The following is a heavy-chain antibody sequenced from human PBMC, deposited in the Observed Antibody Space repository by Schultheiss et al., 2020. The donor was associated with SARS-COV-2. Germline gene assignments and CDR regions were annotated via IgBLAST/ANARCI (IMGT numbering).Heavy chain of an antibody. Sequence: GGSLRLSCAASGFTVTSNHMNWVRQAPGKGLEWVSVIYSGGSTYYADSVKGRFTVSRDNSKNTLNLQMNTLRAEDTAVYYCAREPPPVSVRDYDFYYGMDVWGQGTTVTVSS. CDR1: GFTVTSNH. D-gene: IGHD2-21*02. J-gene: IGHJ6*02. V-gene: IGHV3-53*01. CDR3: AREPPPVSVRDYDFYYGMDV. CDR2: IYSGGST.